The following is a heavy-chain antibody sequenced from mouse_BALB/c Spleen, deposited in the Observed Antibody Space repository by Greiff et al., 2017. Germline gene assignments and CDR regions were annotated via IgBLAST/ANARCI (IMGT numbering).Heavy chain of an antibody. CDR1: GFTFSSYY. Sequence: EVQRVESGGGLVKLGGSLKLSCAASGFTFSSYYMSWVRQTPEKRLELVAAINSNGGSTYYPDTVKGRFTISRDNAKNTLYLQMSSLKSEDTALYYCARQGGNYPFDYWGQGTTLTVSS. V-gene: IGHV5-6-2*01. CDR3: ARQGGNYPFDY. CDR2: INSNGGST. D-gene: IGHD2-1*01. J-gene: IGHJ2*01.